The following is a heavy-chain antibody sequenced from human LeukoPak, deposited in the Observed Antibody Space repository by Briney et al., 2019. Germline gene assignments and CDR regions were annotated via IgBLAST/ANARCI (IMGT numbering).Heavy chain of an antibody. V-gene: IGHV1-69*01. J-gene: IGHJ4*02. CDR3: ARGGYCSSTSCYLDY. D-gene: IGHD2-2*01. Sequence: ASVKVSCKASGGTFSSYAISWVRQAPGQGLEWMGGIIPIFGTANYAQKFQGRVTITADESTSTAYMELSSLRSEDTAAYYCARGGYCSSTSCYLDYWGQGTLVTVSS. CDR2: IIPIFGTA. CDR1: GGTFSSYA.